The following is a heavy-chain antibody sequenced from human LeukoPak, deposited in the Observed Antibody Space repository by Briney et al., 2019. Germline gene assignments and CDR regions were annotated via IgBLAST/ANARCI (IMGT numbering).Heavy chain of an antibody. J-gene: IGHJ4*02. CDR2: INHSGST. CDR1: GVSFSGYY. D-gene: IGHD1-26*01. V-gene: IGHV4-34*01. CDR3: ARGDSGIHKIFDY. Sequence: SGTLSLTCAVYGVSFSGYYWSWIRQPPGKGLEWIGEINHSGSTNYNPSLKSRVTISVDTSKNQFSLKLSSVTAADTAVYYCARGDSGIHKIFDYWGQGTLVTVSS.